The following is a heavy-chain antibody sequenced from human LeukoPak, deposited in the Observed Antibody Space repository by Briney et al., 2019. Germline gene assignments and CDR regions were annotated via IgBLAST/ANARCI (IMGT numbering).Heavy chain of an antibody. V-gene: IGHV1-46*01. D-gene: IGHD6-13*01. Sequence: ASVKVSCKASGYTFTSYYMHWVRQAPGQGPEWMGIINPSGGSTSYAQKFQGRVTMTRDTSTSTVYMELSSLRSEDTAVYYCARLGYTGYSSSGDFYFDYWGQGTLVTVSS. J-gene: IGHJ4*02. CDR2: INPSGGST. CDR3: ARLGYTGYSSSGDFYFDY. CDR1: GYTFTSYY.